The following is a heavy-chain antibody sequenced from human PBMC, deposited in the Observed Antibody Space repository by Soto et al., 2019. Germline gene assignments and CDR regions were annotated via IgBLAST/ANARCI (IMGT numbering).Heavy chain of an antibody. D-gene: IGHD3-9*01. CDR1: GGSISSNIYY. CDR2: IHYSGST. V-gene: IGHV4-39*01. CDR3: ARFWPPPYSDALTDHTDAFDY. J-gene: IGHJ4*02. Sequence: SETLSLTCTVSGGSISSNIYYWGWIRQPPGKGLEWIGNIHYSGSTYYDSSLKSRVTISVDTSKNQFSLKLSSVTAADTAVYYCARFWPPPYSDALTDHTDAFDYSGQGTLVTVSS.